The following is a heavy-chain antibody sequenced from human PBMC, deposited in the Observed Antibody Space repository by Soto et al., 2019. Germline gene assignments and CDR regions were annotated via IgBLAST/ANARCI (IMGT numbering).Heavy chain of an antibody. Sequence: WGSLLLSCAASGFTFSIYAMSWVRQAPGKGLEWVSAISGSGGSTYYADSVKGRFTISIDNSKNTLYLQMNSLRAEDTAVYYCAKDLAGNVVRGPNYYWGQGTMVTVSS. D-gene: IGHD3-10*01. CDR2: ISGSGGST. CDR1: GFTFSIYA. J-gene: IGHJ4*02. V-gene: IGHV3-23*01. CDR3: AKDLAGNVVRGPNYY.